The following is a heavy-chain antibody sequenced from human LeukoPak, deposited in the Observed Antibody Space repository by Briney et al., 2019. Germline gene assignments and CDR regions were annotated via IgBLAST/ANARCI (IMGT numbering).Heavy chain of an antibody. V-gene: IGHV3-23*01. CDR3: ARDHVYGGADY. D-gene: IGHD5/OR15-5a*01. Sequence: GGSLRLSCAASGFTFSGYAMNWVRQAPGKGLEWVSAISDSGGSTYYADSVKGRFTISRDNSKNTLYLQMNSLRAEDTAVYYCARDHVYGGADYWGQGTLVTVSS. J-gene: IGHJ4*02. CDR1: GFTFSGYA. CDR2: ISDSGGST.